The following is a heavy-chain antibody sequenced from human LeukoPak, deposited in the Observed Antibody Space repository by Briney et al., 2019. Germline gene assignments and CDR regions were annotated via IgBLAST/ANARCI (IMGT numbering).Heavy chain of an antibody. D-gene: IGHD3-9*01. J-gene: IGHJ4*02. V-gene: IGHV3-23*01. CDR3: AKDATASPYFHWFDN. CDR1: GFTFSSYA. Sequence: PGGCLRLSCAASGFTFSSYAVNSVRQAPGTGLGLGAGVTSGTRTFHAASVKDCTCISSNTSKDTPYLQMNSLRAEDTAVYYCAKDATASPYFHWFDNWGQGTLVTVSS. CDR2: VTSGTRT.